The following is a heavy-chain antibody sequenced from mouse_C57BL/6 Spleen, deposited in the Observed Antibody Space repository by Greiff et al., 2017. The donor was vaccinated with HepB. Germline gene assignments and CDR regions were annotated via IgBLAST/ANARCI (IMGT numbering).Heavy chain of an antibody. CDR3: AQGGSSGIYAMDY. CDR2: INPSNGGT. Sequence: QVHVKQPGTELVKPGASVKLSCKASGYTFTSYWMHWVKQRPGQGLEWIGNINPSNGGTNYNEKFKSKATLTVDKSSSTAYMQLSSLTSEDSAVYYCAQGGSSGIYAMDYWGQGTSVTVSS. CDR1: GYTFTSYW. V-gene: IGHV1-53*01. D-gene: IGHD3-2*02. J-gene: IGHJ4*01.